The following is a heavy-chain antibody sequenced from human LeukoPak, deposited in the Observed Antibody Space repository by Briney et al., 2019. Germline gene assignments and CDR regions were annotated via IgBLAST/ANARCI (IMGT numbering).Heavy chain of an antibody. V-gene: IGHV1-18*01. Sequence: ASVKVSCKASGYTFTSYGISWVRQAPGQGLEWMGWISDYNGNTNYAQKLQGRVTMTTDTSTSTAYMELRSLRSDDTAVYYCARDRRYCSSTSCPNWFDPWGQGTLVTVSS. CDR3: ARDRRYCSSTSCPNWFDP. D-gene: IGHD2-2*01. CDR1: GYTFTSYG. J-gene: IGHJ5*02. CDR2: ISDYNGNT.